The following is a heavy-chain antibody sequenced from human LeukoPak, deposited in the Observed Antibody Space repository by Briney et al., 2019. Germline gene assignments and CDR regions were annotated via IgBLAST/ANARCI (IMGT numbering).Heavy chain of an antibody. Sequence: GGSLRLSCAASGFNFSSYSMNWVRQAPGKGLESISYISGSSRTIYYADSVRGRFTISRDNAKNSLYLQMSILRADDTALYYCARIPGKRSAEFHSWGQGARVTVSS. CDR1: GFNFSSYS. D-gene: IGHD2-2*01. J-gene: IGHJ4*02. V-gene: IGHV3-48*04. CDR3: ARIPGKRSAEFHS. CDR2: ISGSSRTI.